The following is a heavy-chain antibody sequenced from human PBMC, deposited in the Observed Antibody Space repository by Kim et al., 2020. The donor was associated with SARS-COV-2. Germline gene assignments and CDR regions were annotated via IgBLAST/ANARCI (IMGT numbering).Heavy chain of an antibody. Sequence: SETLSLTCAVYGGSFSGYYWSWIRQPPGKGLEWIGEINHSGSTNYNPSLKSRVTISVDTSKNQFSLKLSSVTAADTAVYYCARGRGSGWLGAYNWFDPWGQGTLVTVSS. CDR1: GGSFSGYY. V-gene: IGHV4-34*01. J-gene: IGHJ5*02. CDR2: INHSGST. D-gene: IGHD6-19*01. CDR3: ARGRGSGWLGAYNWFDP.